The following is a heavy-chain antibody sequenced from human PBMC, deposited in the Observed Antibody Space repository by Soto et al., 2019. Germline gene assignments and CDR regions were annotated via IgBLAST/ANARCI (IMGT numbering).Heavy chain of an antibody. CDR3: ASGIQLWLRRINNGYSG. CDR1: GGTFSTYA. J-gene: IGHJ4*02. V-gene: IGHV1-69*12. Sequence: QVQLVQSGAEVKKPESSVKVSCKAPGGTFSTYAISWVRQAPGQGLEWMGGIIPMFGTANYAQRFQDRVTITADESTHTVDMELSSLRSGDTAVYFCASGIQLWLRRINNGYSGWGQGTLVTVSS. CDR2: IIPMFGTA. D-gene: IGHD5-18*01.